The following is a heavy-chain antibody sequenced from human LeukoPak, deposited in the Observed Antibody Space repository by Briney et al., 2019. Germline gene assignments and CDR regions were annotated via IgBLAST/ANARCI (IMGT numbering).Heavy chain of an antibody. D-gene: IGHD2-21*02. CDR3: ASALGGDSYYFDY. CDR2: IYYSEST. CDR1: GGSISSGGYY. Sequence: PSQTLSLTCTVSGGSISSGGYYWSWISQHPGKALAWIGYIYYSESTYYNPSLKSRVTISVDTSKNQFSLKLSSVTAADTAVYYCASALGGDSYYFDYWGQGTLVTVSS. V-gene: IGHV4-31*03. J-gene: IGHJ4*02.